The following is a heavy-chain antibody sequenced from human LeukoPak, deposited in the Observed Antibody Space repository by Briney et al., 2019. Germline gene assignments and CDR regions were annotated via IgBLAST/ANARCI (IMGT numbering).Heavy chain of an antibody. D-gene: IGHD6-13*01. Sequence: PSETLSLTCSVSAGSISSGDYYWSWIRQPPGKGLEWIGYIYYSGSTYYNPSLKSRVTISVDTSKNQFSLKLSSVTAADTAVYYCARLAAAGTVGYWGQGTVVTVSS. CDR1: AGSISSGDYY. J-gene: IGHJ4*02. CDR3: ARLAAAGTVGY. V-gene: IGHV4-30-4*01. CDR2: IYYSGST.